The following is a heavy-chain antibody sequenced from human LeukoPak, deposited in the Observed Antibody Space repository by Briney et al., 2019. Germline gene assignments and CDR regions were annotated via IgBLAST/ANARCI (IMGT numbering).Heavy chain of an antibody. CDR3: ARGNDYGDYTG. CDR1: GDSIRSQY. CDR2: IYYSGST. J-gene: IGHJ3*01. Sequence: SETLSLTCTVSGDSIRSQYWSWIRQPPGKGLEWIGYIYYSGSTNYNPSLKSRVTISVDTSKNQFSLKLSSVTAADTAFYYCARGNDYGDYTGWGQGTMVTVSS. V-gene: IGHV4-59*08. D-gene: IGHD4-17*01.